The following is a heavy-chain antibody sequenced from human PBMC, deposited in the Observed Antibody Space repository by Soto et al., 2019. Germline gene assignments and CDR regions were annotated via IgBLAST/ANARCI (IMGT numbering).Heavy chain of an antibody. CDR2: IGTAGDT. CDR3: AREHYGGHNAFDI. J-gene: IGHJ3*02. V-gene: IGHV3-13*01. D-gene: IGHD4-17*01. Sequence: EVQLVESGGGLVQPGGSLRLSCAASGFTFSSYDMHWVRQATGKGLEWVSGIGTAGDTYYPGSVKGRCTISRENAKNSLYLQMNRLRAGDTAVYYCAREHYGGHNAFDIWGQGTMVTVSS. CDR1: GFTFSSYD.